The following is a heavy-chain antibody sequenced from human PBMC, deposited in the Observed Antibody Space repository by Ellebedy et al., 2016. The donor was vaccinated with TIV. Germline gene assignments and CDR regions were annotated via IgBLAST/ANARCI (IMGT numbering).Heavy chain of an antibody. D-gene: IGHD3-22*01. CDR3: AREPDYYDSSGYGGY. Sequence: ASVKVSCKASGYTFTSYGISWVRQAPGQGLEWMGWISAYNGNTNYAQKLQGRVTMTTDTSTSTAYMELRSLRSDDTAVYYCAREPDYYDSSGYGGYWGQGTLVTVSS. V-gene: IGHV1-18*01. J-gene: IGHJ4*02. CDR1: GYTFTSYG. CDR2: ISAYNGNT.